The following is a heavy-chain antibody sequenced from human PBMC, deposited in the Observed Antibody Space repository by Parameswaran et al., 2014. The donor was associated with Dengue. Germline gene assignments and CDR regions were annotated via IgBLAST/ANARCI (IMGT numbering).Heavy chain of an antibody. Sequence: VRQAPGQGLEWMGGIIPIFGTANYAQKFQGRVTITADESTSTAYMELSSLRSEDTAVYYCARSGPIYYDSSGYYPYYFDYW. CDR3: ARSGPIYYDSSGYYPYYFDY. D-gene: IGHD3-22*01. V-gene: IGHV1-69*01. J-gene: IGHJ4*01. CDR2: IIPIFGTA.